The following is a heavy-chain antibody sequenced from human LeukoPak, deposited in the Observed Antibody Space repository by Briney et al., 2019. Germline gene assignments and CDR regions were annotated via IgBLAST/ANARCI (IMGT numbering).Heavy chain of an antibody. V-gene: IGHV4-59*08. CDR3: ARLFEPAAFSDAFDI. J-gene: IGHJ3*02. D-gene: IGHD2-2*01. CDR2: IYYSGST. Sequence: SETLSLTCTVSGGSISSYYWSWIRQPPGGGLEGSGYIYYSGSTNYNPSLKSRVTISVATTKNQFSLQLSSVTAADTAVYYRARLFEPAAFSDAFDIWGQGTMVTVSS. CDR1: GGSISSYY.